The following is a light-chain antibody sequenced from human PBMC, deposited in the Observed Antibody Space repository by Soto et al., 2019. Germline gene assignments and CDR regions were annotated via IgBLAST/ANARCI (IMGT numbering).Light chain of an antibody. V-gene: IGKV3-15*01. Sequence: VMTQAPATLSVSPGEGATLSCRASQTVNNNVAWYQLKDGQVPRLLIYGASTRATDIPARFSGSGSGTDFTLTISRLEPEDFAVYYCQYYGTSPQTFGQGTKVDI. CDR2: GAS. CDR3: QYYGTSPQT. J-gene: IGKJ1*01. CDR1: QTVNNN.